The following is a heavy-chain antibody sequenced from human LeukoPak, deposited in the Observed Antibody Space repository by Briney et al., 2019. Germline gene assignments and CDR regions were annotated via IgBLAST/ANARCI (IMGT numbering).Heavy chain of an antibody. CDR1: GYTFTGYY. V-gene: IGHV1-2*02. J-gene: IGHJ4*02. D-gene: IGHD2-8*01. Sequence: GASVEVSCKASGYTFTGYYMHWVRQAPGQGLEWMGWINPNSGGTNYAQKFQGRVTMTRDTSISTAYMELSRLRSDDTAVYYCARSLGYCTNRVCYVGYFDYWGQGTLVTVSS. CDR2: INPNSGGT. CDR3: ARSLGYCTNRVCYVGYFDY.